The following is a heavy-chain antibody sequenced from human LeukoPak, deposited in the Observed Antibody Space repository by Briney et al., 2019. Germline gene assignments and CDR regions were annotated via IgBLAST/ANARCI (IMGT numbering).Heavy chain of an antibody. CDR1: GFTFSSYA. Sequence: GGSLRLSCAASGFTFSSYAMSWVRQAPGKGLEWVSAISGSGGSTYYADSVKGRFTISRDNSKNTLYLQMNILRAEDTAVYYCALFSSSPSEYYFDYWGQGTLVTVSS. CDR2: ISGSGGST. J-gene: IGHJ4*02. D-gene: IGHD6-13*01. V-gene: IGHV3-23*01. CDR3: ALFSSSPSEYYFDY.